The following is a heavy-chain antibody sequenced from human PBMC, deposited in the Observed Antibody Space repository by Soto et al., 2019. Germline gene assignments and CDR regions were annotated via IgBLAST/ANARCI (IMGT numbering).Heavy chain of an antibody. Sequence: TSETLSLTCSIYSGSFSGYYWSWIRQPPGKGLEWIGEISQSGNTNYSPSLKSRVSISIDTSKKQFSLNLASVSAADTAVYYCARAPKVSGSSQTRPDFWGQGTLVTVSS. CDR3: ARAPKVSGSSQTRPDF. D-gene: IGHD6-6*01. CDR1: SGSFSGYY. CDR2: ISQSGNT. J-gene: IGHJ4*02. V-gene: IGHV4-34*01.